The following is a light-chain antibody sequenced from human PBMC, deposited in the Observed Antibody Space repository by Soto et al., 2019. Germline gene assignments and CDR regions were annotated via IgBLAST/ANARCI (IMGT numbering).Light chain of an antibody. J-gene: IGKJ2*01. Sequence: EIVLTQSPGTLSLSPGERATLSCRASQRVSASYLAWYQQKPGQAPRLLIYGAINRATGIPARFSGSGSGTDFTLTISSLEPEDFAVYYCQQRSNWSYTFGQGTKVDIK. CDR1: QRVSASY. CDR3: QQRSNWSYT. V-gene: IGKV3-11*01. CDR2: GAI.